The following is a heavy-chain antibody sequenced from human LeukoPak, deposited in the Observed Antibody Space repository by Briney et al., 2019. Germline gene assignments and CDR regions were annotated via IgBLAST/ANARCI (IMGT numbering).Heavy chain of an antibody. Sequence: GGSLRLSCAASGFTFSSYGMHWVRQAPGKGLEWVAVIWYDGSNKYYADSVKGRFTITRDNSKKALYLQMNSLSAEDTAVYYCARGGRNSGYDYDYWGQGTLVTVSS. V-gene: IGHV3-33*01. CDR3: ARGGRNSGYDYDY. CDR1: GFTFSSYG. J-gene: IGHJ4*02. CDR2: IWYDGSNK. D-gene: IGHD5-12*01.